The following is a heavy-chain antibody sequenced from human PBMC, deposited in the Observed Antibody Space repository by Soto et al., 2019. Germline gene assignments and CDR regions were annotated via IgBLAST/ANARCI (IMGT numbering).Heavy chain of an antibody. J-gene: IGHJ6*03. Sequence: GGSLRLSCAASGFTFSSYGMHWVRQAPGKGLEWVAVISYDGSNKYYADSVKGRFTISRDNSKNTLYLQMNSLRAEDTAVYYCAKDLFPRDSYYYYYMDVWGKGTTVTVSS. CDR2: ISYDGSNK. V-gene: IGHV3-30*18. CDR3: AKDLFPRDSYYYYYMDV. CDR1: GFTFSSYG. D-gene: IGHD2-21*02.